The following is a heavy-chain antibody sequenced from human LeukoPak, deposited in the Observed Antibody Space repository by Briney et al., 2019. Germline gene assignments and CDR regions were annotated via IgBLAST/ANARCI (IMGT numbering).Heavy chain of an antibody. CDR3: ARLRLRTNWFDP. V-gene: IGHV3-48*03. Sequence: GGSLRLSCAASGFTFSSYEMNWVRQAPGKGLEWVSYISSSGSTIYYADSVKGRFTISRDNAKNSLYLQMNSLRAEDTAVYYCARLRLRTNWFDPWGQGTLVTVSS. CDR2: ISSSGSTI. J-gene: IGHJ5*02. CDR1: GFTFSSYE. D-gene: IGHD1-14*01.